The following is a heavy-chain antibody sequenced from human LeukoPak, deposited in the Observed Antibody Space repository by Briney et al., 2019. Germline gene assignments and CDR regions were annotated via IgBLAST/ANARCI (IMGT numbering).Heavy chain of an antibody. CDR3: ARDNGDYRSIYYYMDV. Sequence: SETLSLTCTVSGGSINSGGSYWSWIRQHPGKGLEWIGCIYYSWSSYYNPSLKSRVTLSLDTSKNQFSLKLSSVTAADTAVYYCARDNGDYRSIYYYMDVWGKGTTVTVSS. V-gene: IGHV4-31*03. J-gene: IGHJ6*03. CDR1: GGSINSGGSY. D-gene: IGHD4-11*01. CDR2: IYYSWSS.